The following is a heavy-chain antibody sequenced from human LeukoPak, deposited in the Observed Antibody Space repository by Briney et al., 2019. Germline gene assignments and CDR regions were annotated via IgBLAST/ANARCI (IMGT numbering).Heavy chain of an antibody. CDR1: GYALTGND. Sequence: ASVKVSCMASGYALTGNDFYWVRQAPGQGLEYMGSVNPFTGDTNYAQKFQGRVTMTRDTSRNTAYMELSGLTSDDTAMYYCATRPRPVTIGPFDYWGQGTLATVSS. D-gene: IGHD2-21*02. J-gene: IGHJ4*02. CDR2: VNPFTGDT. CDR3: ATRPRPVTIGPFDY. V-gene: IGHV1-2*02.